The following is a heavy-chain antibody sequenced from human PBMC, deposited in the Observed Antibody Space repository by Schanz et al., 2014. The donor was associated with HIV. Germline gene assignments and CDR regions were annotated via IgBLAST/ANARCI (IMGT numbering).Heavy chain of an antibody. CDR2: IKQDGSEK. D-gene: IGHD6-19*01. V-gene: IGHV3-7*01. Sequence: EEQLVESGGGLVQPGGSLRLSCAASGFTLSSYWMSWVRQAPGKGLEWVANIKQDGSEKSYVDSVKGRFTISRDNTENSLYLQMNSLRAEDTAVYYCARGRRGAVAGSSDYWGQGTLVTVSS. CDR1: GFTLSSYW. J-gene: IGHJ4*02. CDR3: ARGRRGAVAGSSDY.